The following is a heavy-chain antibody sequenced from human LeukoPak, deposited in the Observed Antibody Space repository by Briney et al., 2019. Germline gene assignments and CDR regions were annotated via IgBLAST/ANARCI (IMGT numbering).Heavy chain of an antibody. V-gene: IGHV4-38-2*02. CDR1: GYSISSGYY. J-gene: IGHJ5*02. D-gene: IGHD3-22*01. Sequence: SETLSLTCAVSGYSISSGYYWGWIRQPPGKGLEWIGSIYHSGSTYYNPSPKSRVTISVDTSKNQFSLKLSSVTAADTAVYYCARDLGPNSSGYYYTHNWFDPWGQGTLVTVSS. CDR3: ARDLGPNSSGYYYTHNWFDP. CDR2: IYHSGST.